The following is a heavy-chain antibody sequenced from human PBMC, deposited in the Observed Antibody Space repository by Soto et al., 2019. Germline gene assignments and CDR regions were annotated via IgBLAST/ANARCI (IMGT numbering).Heavy chain of an antibody. Sequence: EVQLVESGGGLVKPGRSLRLSCAASGFTFSTYNMNWVRQAPGKGLQWVSSISSSSSHIYYADSVKGRFTISRDNAKNSLYLQMKSLRAEDTAVYYCARDLHWATIRGGDYWGRGTLVTVSS. D-gene: IGHD4-4*01. CDR3: ARDLHWATIRGGDY. V-gene: IGHV3-21*01. CDR2: ISSSSSHI. CDR1: GFTFSTYN. J-gene: IGHJ4*02.